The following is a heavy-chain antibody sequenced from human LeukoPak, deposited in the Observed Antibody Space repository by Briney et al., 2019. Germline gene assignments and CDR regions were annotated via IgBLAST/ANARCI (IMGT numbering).Heavy chain of an antibody. V-gene: IGHV4-59*08. CDR3: ARLRTFGGVIVIPDNWFDP. J-gene: IGHJ5*02. Sequence: SETLSLTCTVSGGSISSYYWSWIRQPPGKGLEWIGYIYYSGSTNYNPSLKSRVTISVDTSKNQFSLKLSSVTAADTAVYYCARLRTFGGVIVIPDNWFDPWGQGTLVTVSS. D-gene: IGHD3-16*02. CDR2: IYYSGST. CDR1: GGSISSYY.